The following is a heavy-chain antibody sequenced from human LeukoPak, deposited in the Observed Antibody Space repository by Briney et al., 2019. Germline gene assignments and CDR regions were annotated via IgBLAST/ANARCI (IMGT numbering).Heavy chain of an antibody. CDR3: ARHQAVAGPFDY. Sequence: GASVKVSCKASVGTFSSYAISWVRQAPGQGLEWVGGIIPIFGTANYAQKFQGRVTITADESTSTAYMELSSLRSEDTAVYYCARHQAVAGPFDYWGQGTLVTVSS. V-gene: IGHV1-69*13. CDR1: VGTFSSYA. D-gene: IGHD6-19*01. CDR2: IIPIFGTA. J-gene: IGHJ4*02.